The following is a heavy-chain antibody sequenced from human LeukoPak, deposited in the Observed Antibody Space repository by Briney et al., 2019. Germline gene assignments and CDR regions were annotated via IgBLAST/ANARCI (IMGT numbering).Heavy chain of an antibody. V-gene: IGHV4-39*07. Sequence: SETLTLTCTVSGDSISSSSYYWGWIRQPPGKGLEWIGEINHSGSTNYNPSLKSRVTISVDTSKNQFSLKLSSVTAADTAVYYCARGIYDSDFDYWGQGTLVTVSS. D-gene: IGHD3-22*01. CDR2: INHSGST. CDR3: ARGIYDSDFDY. J-gene: IGHJ4*02. CDR1: GDSISSSSYY.